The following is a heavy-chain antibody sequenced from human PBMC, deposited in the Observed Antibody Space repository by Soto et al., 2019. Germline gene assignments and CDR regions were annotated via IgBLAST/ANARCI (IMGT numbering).Heavy chain of an antibody. CDR2: IKSKIDGGTT. D-gene: IGHD2-15*01. Sequence: EVQLVESGGGLVKPGGSLRLSCAASGFSFSNAWMSWVRQAPGKGLEWVGRIKSKIDGGTTDYAAPVKSRFSISRDDSKDTLFLQMNSLKTEDTAVYYCTTGEGHCSNDSCYVTYNYYGMDVGGQGTTVTVSS. J-gene: IGHJ6*02. CDR3: TTGEGHCSNDSCYVTYNYYGMDV. V-gene: IGHV3-15*01. CDR1: GFSFSNAW.